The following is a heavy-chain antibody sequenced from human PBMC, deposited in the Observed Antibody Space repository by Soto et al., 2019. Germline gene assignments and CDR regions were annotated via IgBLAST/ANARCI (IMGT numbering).Heavy chain of an antibody. CDR2: IKQDGSEK. J-gene: IGHJ6*02. CDR3: ARDRGWFGEVSHWHYYGMDV. D-gene: IGHD3-10*01. Sequence: PGGSLRLSCAASGFTFSSYWMSWVRQAPGKGLEWVANIKQDGSEKYYVDSVKGRFTISRDNAKNSLYLQMNSLRAEDTAVYYCARDRGWFGEVSHWHYYGMDVWGQGTTVTVSS. V-gene: IGHV3-7*03. CDR1: GFTFSSYW.